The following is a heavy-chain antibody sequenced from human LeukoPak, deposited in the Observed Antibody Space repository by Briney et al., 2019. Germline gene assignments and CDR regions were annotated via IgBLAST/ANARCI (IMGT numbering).Heavy chain of an antibody. V-gene: IGHV1-18*04. J-gene: IGHJ3*02. CDR1: GYTFTNHG. CDR3: ARDRLGNSDAFDI. D-gene: IGHD4-23*01. CDR2: INTYSGDT. Sequence: GASVKVSCKASGYTFTNHGLTWVRQAPGQGHEWMGWINTYSGDTKYGQKFQGRVTMTTDTSTSMVFLGLMSLRSDDTAVYYCARDRLGNSDAFDIWGPGTMVTVSS.